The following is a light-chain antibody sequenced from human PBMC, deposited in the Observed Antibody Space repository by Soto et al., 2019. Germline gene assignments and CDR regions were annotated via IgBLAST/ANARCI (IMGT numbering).Light chain of an antibody. V-gene: IGKV3-20*01. CDR2: QTS. CDR3: QQYGSSPSWT. J-gene: IGKJ1*01. CDR1: QISGSNF. Sequence: EIVLTQSPGTLSWSPRETATVSCKSSQISGSNFLAWYQQKPGQAHRLLIYQTSIRAAGIPARFSGSGSGTDFTLTISRLEPEDFSVYYCQQYGSSPSWTFGQGTKVDIK.